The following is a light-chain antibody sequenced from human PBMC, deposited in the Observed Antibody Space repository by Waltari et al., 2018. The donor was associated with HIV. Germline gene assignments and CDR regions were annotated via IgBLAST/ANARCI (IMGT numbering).Light chain of an antibody. V-gene: IGLV2-8*01. CDR1: SSDVVGYNS. CDR3: SSFSDNNRIV. J-gene: IGLJ1*01. CDR2: AVN. Sequence: QSALTQPPSASGSPGQSVAISCTGTSSDVVGYNSVSLHQQHPGKAPKLLIYAVNKRPSGVPDRFSGSKSGNTASLTVSGLQVDDEADYYCSSFSDNNRIVFGTGTRVTVL.